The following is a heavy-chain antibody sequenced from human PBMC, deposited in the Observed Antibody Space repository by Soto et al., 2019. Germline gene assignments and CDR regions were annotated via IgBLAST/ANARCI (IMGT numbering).Heavy chain of an antibody. CDR2: IIPIFGTA. CDR3: ARGELEPRGYYYGIDV. Sequence: QVQLVQSGAEVMKPGSSVKVSCTASGGTFSSYAISWVRQAPGQGLEWMGGIIPIFGTANYAQKFQGRVTSTADESTNKAYMELSSLRSEDTAVYYCARGELEPRGYYYGIDVWGQGTTVTVSS. V-gene: IGHV1-69*12. J-gene: IGHJ6*02. D-gene: IGHD1-1*01. CDR1: GGTFSSYA.